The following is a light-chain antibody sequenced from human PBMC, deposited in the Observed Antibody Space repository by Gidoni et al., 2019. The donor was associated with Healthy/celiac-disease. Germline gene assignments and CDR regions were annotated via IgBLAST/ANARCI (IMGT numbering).Light chain of an antibody. V-gene: IGKV3-11*01. CDR1: QSVSSY. Sequence: EIVLTQSPATLSLSPGERATLYGRASQSVSSYLAWYQQKPGQAPRLLIYDASNRATGITARFSGSGSGTDFTLTISSLEPEDFAVYYCKRRSNWPRTFGGGTKVEIK. J-gene: IGKJ4*01. CDR2: DAS. CDR3: KRRSNWPRT.